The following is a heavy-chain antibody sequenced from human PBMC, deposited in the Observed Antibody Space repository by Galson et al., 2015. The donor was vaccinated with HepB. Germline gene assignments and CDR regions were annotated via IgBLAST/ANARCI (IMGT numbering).Heavy chain of an antibody. CDR3: AKDRQYCSRTSCYAGKQQLARGFDN. V-gene: IGHV3-23*01. CDR2: ISGGGDNT. Sequence: SLRLSCAASGFTFSIYGMSWVRQAPGKGLEWLSIISGGGDNTHYADSVKGRFTISRDNSKNTLYLQMNSLRAEDTAVYYCAKDRQYCSRTSCYAGKQQLARGFDNWGQGTLVTVSS. CDR1: GFTFSIYG. J-gene: IGHJ4*02. D-gene: IGHD2-2*01.